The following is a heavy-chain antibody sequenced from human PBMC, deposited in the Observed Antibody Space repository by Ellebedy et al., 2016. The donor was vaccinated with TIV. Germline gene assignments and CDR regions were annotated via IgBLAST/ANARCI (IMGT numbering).Heavy chain of an antibody. J-gene: IGHJ4*02. CDR2: IYRDGRT. Sequence: GGSLRLSCAASGFTVSNNYMSWVRQAPGKGLEWVSVIYRDGRTFYADSVKGRFTISRDSNKNTLYLQMNSLRVEDTAVYYCARGSGFSEEDYWGQGTLVAAS. CDR3: ARGSGFSEEDY. V-gene: IGHV3-53*01. CDR1: GFTVSNNY. D-gene: IGHD3-3*01.